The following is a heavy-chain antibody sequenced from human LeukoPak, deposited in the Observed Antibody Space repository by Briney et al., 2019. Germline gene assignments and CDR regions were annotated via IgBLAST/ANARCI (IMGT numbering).Heavy chain of an antibody. J-gene: IGHJ4*02. Sequence: WXRQMPXKGLEWMGIIYPGDSDTRYSPSFQGQVTISADKSISTAYLQWSSLKASDTAMYYCARVGDYFDYWGQGTLVTVSS. V-gene: IGHV5-51*01. CDR2: IYPGDSDT. D-gene: IGHD2-15*01. CDR3: ARVGDYFDY.